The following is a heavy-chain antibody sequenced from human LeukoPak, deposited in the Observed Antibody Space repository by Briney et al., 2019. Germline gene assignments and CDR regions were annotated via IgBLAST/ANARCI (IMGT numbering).Heavy chain of an antibody. CDR3: ARGGGDYYDSSELDY. D-gene: IGHD3-22*01. V-gene: IGHV3-21*01. CDR2: ISSSSSYI. Sequence: GGSLRPSCAASGFTFSSYSMNWVRQAPGKGLEWVSSISSSSSYIYYADSVKGRFTISRDNAKNSLYLQMNSLRAEDTAVYYCARGGGDYYDSSELDYWGQGTLVTVSS. J-gene: IGHJ4*02. CDR1: GFTFSSYS.